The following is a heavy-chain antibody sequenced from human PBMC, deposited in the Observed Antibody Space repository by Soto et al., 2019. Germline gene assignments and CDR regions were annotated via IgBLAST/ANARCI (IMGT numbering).Heavy chain of an antibody. CDR3: GRVGSGPYNCLGR. CDR2: IFHSGST. Sequence: LSLTCGVSGFSISSGNYWGWVRQPPGKGLEWIGSIFHSGSTYYNPSLKSRVTMSRDTSRNHFSLKLSSVTAADAAIFYCGRVGSGPYNCLGRWGQGTLVTVSS. J-gene: IGHJ5*02. D-gene: IGHD1-26*01. V-gene: IGHV4-38-2*01. CDR1: GFSISSGNY.